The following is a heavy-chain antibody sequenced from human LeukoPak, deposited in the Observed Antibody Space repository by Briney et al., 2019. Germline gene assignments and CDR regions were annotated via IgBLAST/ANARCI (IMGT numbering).Heavy chain of an antibody. CDR1: GFTFSSYG. Sequence: PGGSLRLSCVVSGFTFSSYGMHWVRQAPGKGLEWVAVISYGGSNKYYADSVKGRFTISRDNSKNTLYLQVHSLRAEDTAVYYCAKPTGSMVRGVISSLDYWGQGTLVTVSS. V-gene: IGHV3-30*18. CDR3: AKPTGSMVRGVISSLDY. D-gene: IGHD3-10*01. J-gene: IGHJ4*02. CDR2: ISYGGSNK.